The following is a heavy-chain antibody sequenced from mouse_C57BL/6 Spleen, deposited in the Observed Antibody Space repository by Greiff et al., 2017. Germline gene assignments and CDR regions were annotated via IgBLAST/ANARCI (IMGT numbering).Heavy chain of an antibody. CDR1: GYAFSSYW. D-gene: IGHD2-4*01. Sequence: VQLQESGAGLVKPGASVKISCKASGYAFSSYWMHWVKQRPGKGLEWIGQIYPGDGATNYNGQFKGKAPLTADKSSSTAYMQLSSRTSEDSAVXFCARRGDYGYDFDYWGQGTTLTVSS. V-gene: IGHV1-80*01. CDR3: ARRGDYGYDFDY. J-gene: IGHJ2*01. CDR2: IYPGDGAT.